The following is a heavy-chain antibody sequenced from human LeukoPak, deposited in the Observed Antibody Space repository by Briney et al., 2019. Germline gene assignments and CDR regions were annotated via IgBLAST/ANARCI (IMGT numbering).Heavy chain of an antibody. CDR2: IYHSGST. D-gene: IGHD1-1*01. CDR3: AGSKSERPYPIDY. Sequence: SETLSLTCAVSGYSISSGYYWGWIRQPPGKGLEWIGSIYHSGSTYYNPSLKSRVTISVDTSKNQFSLKLSSVTAADTAVYYCAGSKSERPYPIDYWGQGTLVTVSS. CDR1: GYSISSGYY. J-gene: IGHJ4*02. V-gene: IGHV4-38-2*01.